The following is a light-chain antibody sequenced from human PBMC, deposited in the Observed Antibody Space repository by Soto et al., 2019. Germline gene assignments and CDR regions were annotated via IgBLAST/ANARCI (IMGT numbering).Light chain of an antibody. Sequence: QLVLTQPPSVSGAPGQRVTISCTGSSSNIGAGYDVHGYQQLPGTAPKLLIYGNSNRPSGVPDRFSGSKSGTSASLAITGLQAEDEADYYCQSYDSSLSALFGGGTKVTVL. CDR2: GNS. J-gene: IGLJ2*01. CDR1: SSNIGAGYD. V-gene: IGLV1-40*01. CDR3: QSYDSSLSAL.